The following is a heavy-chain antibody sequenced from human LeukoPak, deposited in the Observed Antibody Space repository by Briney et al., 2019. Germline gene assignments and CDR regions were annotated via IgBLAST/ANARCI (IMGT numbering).Heavy chain of an antibody. CDR1: GFTFSSYG. V-gene: IGHV3-33*01. D-gene: IGHD2-21*02. J-gene: IGHJ4*02. CDR3: ARDLGGCGDRFCSYYFDH. CDR2: IWYEGSHK. Sequence: PGWSLRLSCGASGFTFSSYGMNWLRQAPGKGLEWVAVIWYEGSHKYYADSAKGRFTISRDNSKNTVSLQMDSLRVEDTALYYCARDLGGCGDRFCSYYFDHWGQGIQVTVSS.